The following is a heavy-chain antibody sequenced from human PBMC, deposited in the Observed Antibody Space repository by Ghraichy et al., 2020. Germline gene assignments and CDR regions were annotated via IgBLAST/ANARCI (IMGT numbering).Heavy chain of an antibody. D-gene: IGHD3-22*01. Sequence: SETLYLTCTVSGGSISSNSYYWGWIRQPPGKGLEWIGSIYYSGSTYYNPSLKSRVTISVDTSKNQFSLKLSSVTAADTAVYYCARLTYYYDSSGHFDYWGQGTLVTVSS. CDR2: IYYSGST. CDR3: ARLTYYYDSSGHFDY. J-gene: IGHJ4*02. CDR1: GGSISSNSYY. V-gene: IGHV4-39*01.